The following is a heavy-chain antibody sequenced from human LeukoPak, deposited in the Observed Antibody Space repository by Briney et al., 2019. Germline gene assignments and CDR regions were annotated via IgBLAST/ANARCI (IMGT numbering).Heavy chain of an antibody. CDR2: ISSSAGST. CDR3: ARDRIVYNYGRRTYNWFDP. CDR1: GFTFRSYA. J-gene: IGHJ5*02. D-gene: IGHD5-18*01. Sequence: HAGGSLRLSCAASGFTFRSYAMHWVRQAPGKGLEWVSAISSSAGSTYYADSVKGRFTISRNNSKNTLYLQMNSLRAEDTAVYYCARDRIVYNYGRRTYNWFDPWGQGTLVTVSS. V-gene: IGHV3-23*01.